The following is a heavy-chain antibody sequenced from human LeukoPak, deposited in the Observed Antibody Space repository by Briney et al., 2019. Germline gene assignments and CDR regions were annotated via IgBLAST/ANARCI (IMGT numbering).Heavy chain of an antibody. J-gene: IGHJ4*02. CDR1: GFTFSSYA. CDR2: ISGSGGST. Sequence: PGGSLRLSCAASGFTFSSYAMSWVRQAPGKGLEWVSAISGSGGSTYYADSVKGRFTISRDNSKNTLHLQMNSLRAEDTAVYYCSRERSSSYYFDYWGQGTLVTVSS. V-gene: IGHV3-23*01. CDR3: SRERSSSYYFDY. D-gene: IGHD6-6*01.